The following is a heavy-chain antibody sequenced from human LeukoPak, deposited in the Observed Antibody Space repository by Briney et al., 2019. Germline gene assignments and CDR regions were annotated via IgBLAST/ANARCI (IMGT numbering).Heavy chain of an antibody. Sequence: SETLSLTCAVYGGSFSGYYWSWIRQPPGKGLEWIGEINHSGSTNYNPSLKSRVTISVDTSKNQFSLKLSSMTAADTAVYYCTKSDGSGLIRICGRGTMVTVSS. J-gene: IGHJ3*02. CDR2: INHSGST. CDR3: TKSDGSGLIRI. V-gene: IGHV4-34*01. CDR1: GGSFSGYY. D-gene: IGHD3-22*01.